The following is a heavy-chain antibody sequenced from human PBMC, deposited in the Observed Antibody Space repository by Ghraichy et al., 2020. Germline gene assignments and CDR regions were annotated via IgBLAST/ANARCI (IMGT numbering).Heavy chain of an antibody. Sequence: GGPLRLSCAASGLTFSPYAMSWVRQAPGKGLEWLSVITPDGSNQYYADSLQGRFTISRDNSKNTVSLQMDSLRTDDTAVYYCARDNYFDYWGQGTLVTISS. V-gene: IGHV3-30-3*01. CDR3: ARDNYFDY. J-gene: IGHJ4*02. CDR2: ITPDGSNQ. CDR1: GLTFSPYA.